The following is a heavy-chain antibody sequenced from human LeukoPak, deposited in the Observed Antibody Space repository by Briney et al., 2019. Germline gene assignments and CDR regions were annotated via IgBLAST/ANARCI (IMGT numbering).Heavy chain of an antibody. CDR3: ARGYYDFWSGYIDY. J-gene: IGHJ4*02. CDR2: IYYSGST. D-gene: IGHD3-3*01. V-gene: IGHV4-59*01. CDR1: GGSISSYY. Sequence: SETLSLTCTVSGGSISSYYWSWIRQPPGKGLEWIGYIYYSGSTNYNPSLKSRVTISEDTSKNQFSLKLSSVTAADTAVYYCARGYYDFWSGYIDYWGQGTLVTVSS.